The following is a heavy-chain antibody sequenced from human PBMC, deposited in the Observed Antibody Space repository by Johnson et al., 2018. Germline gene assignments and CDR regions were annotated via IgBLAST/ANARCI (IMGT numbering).Heavy chain of an antibody. D-gene: IGHD1-20*01. CDR2: VSYDGSNK. Sequence: QVQLVQSGGGVVQPGRSLRLSCAASGFSFSSYGMHWVRQAPGKGLEWVALVSYDGSNKYYADFVKGRFTVARDNSKNTLYLQMNSRRAEDTAVYYCAREYNWNDDDYYYYYGMDVWGQGTTVTVSS. CDR3: AREYNWNDDDYYYYYGMDV. V-gene: IGHV3-30*03. CDR1: GFSFSSYG. J-gene: IGHJ6*02.